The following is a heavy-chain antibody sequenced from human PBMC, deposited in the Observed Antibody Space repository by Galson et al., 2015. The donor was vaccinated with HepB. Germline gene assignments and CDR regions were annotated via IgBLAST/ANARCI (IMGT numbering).Heavy chain of an antibody. CDR2: ISSSSSYI. J-gene: IGHJ3*02. CDR3: ARWMGWPWEAFDI. D-gene: IGHD1-26*01. Sequence: SLRLSCAASGFTFSNYSMNWVRQAPGKGLEWVSSISSSSSYIYYADSVKGRFTISKDNAKNSLYLQMNSLRAEDTAVYYCARWMGWPWEAFDIWGQGTMVTVSS. V-gene: IGHV3-21*01. CDR1: GFTFSNYS.